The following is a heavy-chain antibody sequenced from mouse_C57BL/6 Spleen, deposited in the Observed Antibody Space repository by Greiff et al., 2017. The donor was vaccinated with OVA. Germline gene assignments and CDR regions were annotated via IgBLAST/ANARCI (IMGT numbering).Heavy chain of an antibody. CDR1: GFSFTSYG. J-gene: IGHJ4*01. CDR2: IWGGGST. CDR3: AKHSPRIYCYGSSYAMGY. V-gene: IGHV2-9*01. D-gene: IGHD1-1*01. Sequence: VKLVESGPGLVAPSQSLSITCTVSGFSFTSYGVDWVRQPPGKGLEWLGVIWGGGSTNYNSALMSGLSLSKDNSKSQVFLNMNSLQTDDTAMYYCAKHSPRIYCYGSSYAMGYWGQGASVTVAS.